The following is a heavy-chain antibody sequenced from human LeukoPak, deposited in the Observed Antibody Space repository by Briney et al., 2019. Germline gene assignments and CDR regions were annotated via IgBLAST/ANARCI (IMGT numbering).Heavy chain of an antibody. Sequence: PGGSLRLSCAASGFTFSSYSMNWVRQAPGKGLEWVSSISSSSSYIYYADSVKGRFTISRDNAKNSLYLQMKSLRAEDTAVYCCARDPRSRGGFLGIWGQGTMVTVSS. CDR2: ISSSSSYI. CDR3: ARDPRSRGGFLGI. J-gene: IGHJ3*02. V-gene: IGHV3-21*01. D-gene: IGHD2-15*01. CDR1: GFTFSSYS.